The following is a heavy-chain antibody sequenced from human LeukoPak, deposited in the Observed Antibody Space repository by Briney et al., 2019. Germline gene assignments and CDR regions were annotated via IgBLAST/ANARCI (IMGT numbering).Heavy chain of an antibody. CDR2: ISSSSSYI. CDR1: GFTFSSYR. V-gene: IGHV3-21*01. D-gene: IGHD3-22*01. Sequence: GGSLRLSCAASGFTFSSYRMTWVRQAPGKGLEWVSSISSSSSYIYYADSVKGRFTISRDNAKNSLYLQMNSLRAEDTAVYYCARDLVVYYDSSGYYSPDAFDIWGQGTMVTVSS. CDR3: ARDLVVYYDSSGYYSPDAFDI. J-gene: IGHJ3*02.